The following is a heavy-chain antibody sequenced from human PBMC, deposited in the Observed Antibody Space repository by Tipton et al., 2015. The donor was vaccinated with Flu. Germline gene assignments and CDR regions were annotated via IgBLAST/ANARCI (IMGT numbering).Heavy chain of an antibody. D-gene: IGHD3-10*01. V-gene: IGHV1-2*02. Sequence: QSGAEVKQPGASVKVSCKTSGYTFTAYFIHWMRQAPGQGLEWMGWINPHSGDTNAAQKFQGRVTMTRDTSISTAHMELRRLRSDDTAVYYCARDFYSSGSFDYVGQGTLVTVSS. CDR2: INPHSGDT. CDR3: ARDFYSSGSFDY. CDR1: GYTFTAYF. J-gene: IGHJ4*02.